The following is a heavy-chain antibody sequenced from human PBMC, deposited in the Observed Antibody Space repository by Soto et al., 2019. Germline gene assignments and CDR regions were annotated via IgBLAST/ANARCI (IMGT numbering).Heavy chain of an antibody. D-gene: IGHD3-16*01. CDR1: GFPLSARGVG. Sequence: QITLKESGPTLVKPTETLTLTCTVSGFPLSARGVGVGWIRQPPGKALEWLAVSYWNDDKRYSPSLKSRLTITKDTSKNQVVLTMTNTDPVDTAKYYCAHSPWGSAPDYWGQGTLVTVSS. CDR3: AHSPWGSAPDY. J-gene: IGHJ4*02. V-gene: IGHV2-5*01. CDR2: SYWNDDK.